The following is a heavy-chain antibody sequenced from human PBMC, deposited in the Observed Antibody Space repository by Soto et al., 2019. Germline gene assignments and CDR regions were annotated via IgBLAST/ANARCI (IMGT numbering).Heavy chain of an antibody. V-gene: IGHV3-23*01. CDR2: ISGSGGST. D-gene: IGHD5-18*01. Sequence: GSLRLSCAASGFTCSSYAMSWVRQAPGKGREGVSAISGSGGSTYYADSVKGRFTISRDNSKNTLYLQMNILRAEDTAVYYCAKGVPYVDTAMAYFDYWGQGTLVTVSS. CDR3: AKGVPYVDTAMAYFDY. J-gene: IGHJ4*02. CDR1: GFTCSSYA.